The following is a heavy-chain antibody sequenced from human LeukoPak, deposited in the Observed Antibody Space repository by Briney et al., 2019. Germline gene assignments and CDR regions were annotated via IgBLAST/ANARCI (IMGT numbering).Heavy chain of an antibody. V-gene: IGHV3-30*02. CDR3: AKARLSYYYYGMDV. Sequence: PGGSLRLSCAPSGFTFSSYGMHWVRQAPGKGLEWVAFIRYDGSNKYYADSVKGRFTISRDNSKNTLYLQMNSLRAEDTAVYYCAKARLSYYYYGMDVWGQGTTVTVSS. CDR2: IRYDGSNK. J-gene: IGHJ6*02. CDR1: GFTFSSYG.